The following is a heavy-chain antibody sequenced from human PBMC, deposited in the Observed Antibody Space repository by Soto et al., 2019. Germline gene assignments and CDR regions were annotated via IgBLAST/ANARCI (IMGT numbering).Heavy chain of an antibody. CDR2: ISGSGGST. D-gene: IGHD3-10*01. CDR1: GFTFSSYA. Sequence: EVQLLESGGGLVQPGGSLRLSCAASGFTFSSYAMSWVRQAPGKGLEWVSAISGSGGSTYYADSVKGRFTISRDNSKNTLYQQMNSLRAEDTAVYYWAKDELGHYGSGSYYILDYWGQGTLVTVSS. J-gene: IGHJ4*02. CDR3: AKDELGHYGSGSYYILDY. V-gene: IGHV3-23*01.